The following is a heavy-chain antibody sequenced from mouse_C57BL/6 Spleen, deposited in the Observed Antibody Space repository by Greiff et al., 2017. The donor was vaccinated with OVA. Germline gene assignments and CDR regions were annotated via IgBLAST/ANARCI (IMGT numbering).Heavy chain of an antibody. CDR3: ARSGGPYWYFDV. Sequence: VKLQESGAELVRPGASVKLSCKASGYTFTDYYINWVKQRPGQGLEWIARIYPGSGNTYYNEKFKGKATLTAEKSSSTAYMQLSSLTSEDSAVYFCARSGGPYWYFDVWGTGTTVTVSS. V-gene: IGHV1-76*01. J-gene: IGHJ1*03. CDR1: GYTFTDYY. CDR2: IYPGSGNT.